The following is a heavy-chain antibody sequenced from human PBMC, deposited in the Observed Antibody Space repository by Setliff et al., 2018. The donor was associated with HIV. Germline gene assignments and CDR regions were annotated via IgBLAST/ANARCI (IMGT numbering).Heavy chain of an antibody. D-gene: IGHD4-17*01. V-gene: IGHV4-38-2*02. J-gene: IGHJ4*02. CDR1: GYSISSGYY. CDR2: IYHSGST. Sequence: LSLTCTVSGYSISSGYYWGWIRQPPGKGLEWIGSIYHSGSTYYNPSLKSRVTISVDTSKNQFSLKLSSVTAADTAVYYCARRAGDYGDYYFDSWGQGSLVTVSS. CDR3: ARRAGDYGDYYFDS.